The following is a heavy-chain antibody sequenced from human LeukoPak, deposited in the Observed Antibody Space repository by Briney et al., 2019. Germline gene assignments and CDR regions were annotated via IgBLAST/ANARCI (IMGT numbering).Heavy chain of an antibody. CDR3: ARGPRPYYDILTGPKIDAFDI. Sequence: ASVKVSCKAAGYTFTGYYMHWVRQAPGQGLEWMGWMNANSGGPNYAQKIQRCVSMTRYTSISTAYMELSRLRSDDPDAYYCARGPRPYYDILTGPKIDAFDIWGQGTMVTVSS. CDR2: MNANSGGP. CDR1: GYTFTGYY. D-gene: IGHD3-9*01. J-gene: IGHJ3*02. V-gene: IGHV1-2*04.